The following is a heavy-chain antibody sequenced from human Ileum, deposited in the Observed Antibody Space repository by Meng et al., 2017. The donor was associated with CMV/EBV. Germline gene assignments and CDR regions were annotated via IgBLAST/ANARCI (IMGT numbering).Heavy chain of an antibody. CDR2: INPNSGGT. Sequence: VSGKASGYTLTGYCMHWVQQAPGQGLEWMGWINPNSGGTNYAQKFQGRVTMTRDTSISTAYMELSRLRSDDTAVYYCARGVGGYYYYWGQGTLVTVSS. V-gene: IGHV1-2*02. J-gene: IGHJ4*02. D-gene: IGHD3-10*01. CDR3: ARGVGGYYYY. CDR1: GYTLTGYC.